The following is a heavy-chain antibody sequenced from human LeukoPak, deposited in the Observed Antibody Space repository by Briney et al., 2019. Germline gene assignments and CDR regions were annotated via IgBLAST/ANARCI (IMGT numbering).Heavy chain of an antibody. CDR2: ISSSGSTI. Sequence: PGGSLRLSCAASGFTFSTYSMNWVRQAPGKGLEWVSYISSSGSTIYYADSVKGRFTISRDNAKNSLYLQMNSLRAEDTAVYYCARGSTYYDSSGQVPFDYWGQGTLVTVSS. V-gene: IGHV3-48*01. D-gene: IGHD3-22*01. J-gene: IGHJ4*02. CDR1: GFTFSTYS. CDR3: ARGSTYYDSSGQVPFDY.